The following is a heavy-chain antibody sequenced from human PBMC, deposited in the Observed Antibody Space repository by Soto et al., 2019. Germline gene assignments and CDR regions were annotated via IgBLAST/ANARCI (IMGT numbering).Heavy chain of an antibody. J-gene: IGHJ6*02. CDR3: ARAFLEWRALDV. CDR2: IDHSGAT. Sequence: SETLSLTCAVFGGSFSGYSWSWIRQSPGKRLEWIGEIDHSGATNHNPSLKSRVTISVDTSKNQFSLKVTSVTAADTAVYYCARAFLEWRALDVWGQGTTVTVSS. D-gene: IGHD3-3*01. V-gene: IGHV4-34*01. CDR1: GGSFSGYS.